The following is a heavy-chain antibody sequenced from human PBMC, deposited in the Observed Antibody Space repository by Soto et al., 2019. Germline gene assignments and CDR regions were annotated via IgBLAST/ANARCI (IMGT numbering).Heavy chain of an antibody. J-gene: IGHJ4*02. Sequence: ASVKVSCKASGYTFTSYAMHWVRQAPRQRLEWMGWINAGNGNTKYSQKFQGRVTITRDTSASTAYMELSSLRSEDTAVYYCARGRWLRSEYYFDYWGQGTLVTVSS. V-gene: IGHV1-3*01. CDR3: ARGRWLRSEYYFDY. CDR2: INAGNGNT. D-gene: IGHD5-12*01. CDR1: GYTFTSYA.